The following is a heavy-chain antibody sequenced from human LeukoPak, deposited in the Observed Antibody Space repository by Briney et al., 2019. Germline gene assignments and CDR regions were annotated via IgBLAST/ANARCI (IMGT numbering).Heavy chain of an antibody. CDR2: ISTYNGDT. D-gene: IGHD7-27*01. CDR1: GYTFTGYG. Sequence: ASVKVSCKASGYTFTGYGISWVRQAPGQGLECMGWISTYNGDTNYAQNLQGRVTMTTDTSTSTAYMELRSLISDDTAAYYCARGVPGDRPPNFDYWGQGTLVTVSS. J-gene: IGHJ4*02. CDR3: ARGVPGDRPPNFDY. V-gene: IGHV1-18*01.